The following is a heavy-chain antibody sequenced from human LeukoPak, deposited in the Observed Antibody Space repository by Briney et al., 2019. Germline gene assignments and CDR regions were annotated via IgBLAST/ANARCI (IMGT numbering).Heavy chain of an antibody. CDR1: GGSISSYY. CDR3: ARGHFPSSPHFRGSGWYNY. Sequence: PSETLSLTCTVSGGSISSYYWSWIRQPPGKGLEWIGEINHSGSTNYNPSLKSRVTISVDTSKNQFSLKLSSVTAADTAVYFCARGHFPSSPHFRGSGWYNYWGQGTLVTVSS. J-gene: IGHJ4*02. V-gene: IGHV4-34*01. CDR2: INHSGST. D-gene: IGHD6-19*01.